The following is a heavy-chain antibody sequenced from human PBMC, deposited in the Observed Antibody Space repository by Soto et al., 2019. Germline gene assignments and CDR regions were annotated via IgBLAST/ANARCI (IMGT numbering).Heavy chain of an antibody. CDR2: IYHSGST. CDR1: VCSISSSNW. Sequence: QVQLQESGPGLVKPSGTLSLTCAVSVCSISSSNWWSWVRQPAGKGLEWIGEIYHSGSTNYNPPLKGQMTISVDKSKNPYSVKLSSVTAADTAVYYCAGRRDGSGSLDYWGQGTLVTVSS. J-gene: IGHJ4*02. V-gene: IGHV4-4*02. CDR3: AGRRDGSGSLDY. D-gene: IGHD3-10*01.